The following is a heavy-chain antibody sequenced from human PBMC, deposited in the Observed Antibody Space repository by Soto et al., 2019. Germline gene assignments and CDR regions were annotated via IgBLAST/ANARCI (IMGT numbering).Heavy chain of an antibody. CDR3: ARATVTMVRGVIHGMDV. CDR1: GGSISSSNW. V-gene: IGHV4-4*02. D-gene: IGHD3-10*01. J-gene: IGHJ6*02. CDR2: IYHSGST. Sequence: SETLSLTCAVSGGSISSSNWWSWVRQPPGKGLEWIGEIYHSGSTNYNPSLKSRVTISVDKSKNQFSLKLSSVTAADTAVYYCARATVTMVRGVIHGMDVWGQGTTVTVSS.